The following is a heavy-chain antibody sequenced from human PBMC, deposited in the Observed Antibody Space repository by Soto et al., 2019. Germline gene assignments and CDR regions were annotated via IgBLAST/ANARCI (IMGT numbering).Heavy chain of an antibody. CDR2: IRSKANSYAT. V-gene: IGHV3-73*02. CDR3: ARGVYDFWSGHPKGLDY. D-gene: IGHD3-3*01. Sequence: EVQLVESGGGLVQPGGSLKLSCAASGFIFSGSAMHWVRQASGKGLEWVGHIRSKANSYATAYAVSVKGKFTISRDDSRNTAYLQMNSLKTEDTAVYYCARGVYDFWSGHPKGLDYWGQGTVVTVSS. CDR1: GFIFSGSA. J-gene: IGHJ4*02.